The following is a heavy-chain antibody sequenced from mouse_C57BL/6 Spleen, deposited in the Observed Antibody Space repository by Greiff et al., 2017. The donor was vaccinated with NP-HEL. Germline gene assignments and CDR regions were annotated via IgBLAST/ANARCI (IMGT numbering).Heavy chain of an antibody. D-gene: IGHD2-3*01. J-gene: IGHJ4*01. CDR3: ARVDDGYLRPYAMDY. V-gene: IGHV1-55*01. Sequence: QVQLQQPGAELVKPGASVKMSCKASGYTFTSYWITWVKQRPGQGLEWIGDIYPGSGSTNYNEKFKSKATLTVDTSSSTAYMQLSSLTSEDSAVYYCARVDDGYLRPYAMDYWGQGTSVTVSS. CDR2: IYPGSGST. CDR1: GYTFTSYW.